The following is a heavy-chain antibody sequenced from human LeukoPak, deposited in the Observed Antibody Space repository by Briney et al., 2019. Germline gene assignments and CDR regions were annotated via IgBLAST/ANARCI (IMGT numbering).Heavy chain of an antibody. CDR1: GFTFDDYA. V-gene: IGHV3-9*01. CDR2: ITWNSDNI. J-gene: IGHJ4*02. D-gene: IGHD2-15*01. Sequence: GGSLRLSCAASGFTFDDYAMHWVRQAPGKGLEWVSGITWNSDNIEYADSVKGRFTISRDNTKNSLYLQMNSLRAEDTAFYYCARQNIVVVPHFDYWGQGTLVTVSS. CDR3: ARQNIVVVPHFDY.